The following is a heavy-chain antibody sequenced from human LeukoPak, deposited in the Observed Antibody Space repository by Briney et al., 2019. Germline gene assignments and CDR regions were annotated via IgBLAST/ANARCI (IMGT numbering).Heavy chain of an antibody. CDR3: ATDLFRLGYCSSTSCYGGY. J-gene: IGHJ4*02. CDR1: GYTLTELS. D-gene: IGHD2-2*01. Sequence: GDSVKVSCKVSGYTLTELSMHWVRQAPGKGLEWMGGFDPEDGETIYAQKFQGRVTMTEDTSTDTAYMELSSLRSEDTAVYYCATDLFRLGYCSSTSCYGGYWGQGTLVTVSS. CDR2: FDPEDGET. V-gene: IGHV1-24*01.